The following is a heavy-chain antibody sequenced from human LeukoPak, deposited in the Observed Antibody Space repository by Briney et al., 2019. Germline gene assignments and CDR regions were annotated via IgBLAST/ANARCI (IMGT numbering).Heavy chain of an antibody. D-gene: IGHD4-23*01. Sequence: GGSLRLSCAASEFTFSSYSMNWVRQAPGKGLEWVSLIYVDGRTYYADSVKGRFTISRDNSKNTLYLQVNSLRAEDTAVYYCARRGDGGRSFDYWGQGTLVTVSS. CDR2: IYVDGRT. CDR1: EFTFSSYS. J-gene: IGHJ4*02. V-gene: IGHV3-53*01. CDR3: ARRGDGGRSFDY.